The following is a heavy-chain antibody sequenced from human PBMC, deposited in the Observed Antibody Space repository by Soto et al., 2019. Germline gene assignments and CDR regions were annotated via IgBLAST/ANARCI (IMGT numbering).Heavy chain of an antibody. CDR2: IDPSDSYT. V-gene: IGHV5-10-1*01. CDR1: GYSFTIYW. Sequence: GESLKISCKGSGYSFTIYWISWVRQMPGKGLEWMGRIDPSDSYTNYSPSFQGHVTISADKSISTAYLQWSSLKASDTAMYYCAGSEVVPAASFYYYYGMDVWGQGTTVTVSS. D-gene: IGHD2-2*01. CDR3: AGSEVVPAASFYYYYGMDV. J-gene: IGHJ6*02.